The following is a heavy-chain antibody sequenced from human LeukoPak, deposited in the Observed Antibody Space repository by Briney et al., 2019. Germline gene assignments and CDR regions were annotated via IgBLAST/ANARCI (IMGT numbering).Heavy chain of an antibody. Sequence: ASVKVSCKASGYTFTGYYMHWVRQAPGQGLEWMGWINPNSGGTNYAQKFQGRVTMTRDTSISTAYMELSRLRSEDTAVYYCARDRDYGGYYYYMDVWGKGTTVTVSS. CDR3: ARDRDYGGYYYYMDV. CDR1: GYTFTGYY. V-gene: IGHV1-2*02. D-gene: IGHD4-23*01. CDR2: INPNSGGT. J-gene: IGHJ6*03.